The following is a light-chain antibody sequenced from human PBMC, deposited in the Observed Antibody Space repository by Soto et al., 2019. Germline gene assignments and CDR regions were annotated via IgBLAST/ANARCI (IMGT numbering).Light chain of an antibody. Sequence: QSVLTQPPSASGTPGQRVTISCSGSSSNIGSNYVYWYQQLPGTAPKLLIYRNNQRPSGVPDRFSGSKSRTSASLAISGLRSEDEADYYCAAWDDSLSVVFGGGTKVTVL. J-gene: IGLJ2*01. CDR1: SSNIGSNY. CDR2: RNN. CDR3: AAWDDSLSVV. V-gene: IGLV1-47*01.